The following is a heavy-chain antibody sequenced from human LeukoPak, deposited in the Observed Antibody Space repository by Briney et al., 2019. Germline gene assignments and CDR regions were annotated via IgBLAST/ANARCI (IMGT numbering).Heavy chain of an antibody. D-gene: IGHD6-13*01. V-gene: IGHV4-34*01. Sequence: SETLSLTCAVYGGSFSGYYWSWIRQPPGKGLEWIGYIYYSGSTYYNPSLKSRVTISVDTSKNQFSLKLSSVTAADTAVYYCARDLAAAGTRVFDYWGQGTLVTVSS. J-gene: IGHJ4*02. CDR1: GGSFSGYY. CDR3: ARDLAAAGTRVFDY. CDR2: IYYSGST.